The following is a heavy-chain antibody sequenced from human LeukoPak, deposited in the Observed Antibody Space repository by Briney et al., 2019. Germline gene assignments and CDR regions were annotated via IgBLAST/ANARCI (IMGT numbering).Heavy chain of an antibody. J-gene: IGHJ6*02. CDR1: GFTFSSYA. V-gene: IGHV3-23*01. CDR3: VSGVLYYYYYYGMDV. Sequence: PGGSLRLSCAASGFTFSSYAMSWVRQAPGKGLEWVSAISGSGGSTYYADSVKGRFTISRDNSKNTLYLQMNSLRAEDTAVYYCVSGVLYYYYYYGMDVWGQGTTVTVSS. CDR2: ISGSGGST. D-gene: IGHD3-10*02.